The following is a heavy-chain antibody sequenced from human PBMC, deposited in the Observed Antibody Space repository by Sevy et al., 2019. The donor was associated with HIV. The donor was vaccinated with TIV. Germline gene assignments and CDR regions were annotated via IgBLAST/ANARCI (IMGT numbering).Heavy chain of an antibody. J-gene: IGHJ4*02. Sequence: SETLSLTCSVSGGSIRSYYWSWIRQPPGKGLEWIGYIYYSGSTNYNPSLKSRVTISVDTSENQFSLKLSSVTAADTALYYCARVGSDWELDYWGQRTLVTVSS. CDR2: IYYSGST. CDR3: ARVGSDWELDY. D-gene: IGHD1-26*01. V-gene: IGHV4-59*01. CDR1: GGSIRSYY.